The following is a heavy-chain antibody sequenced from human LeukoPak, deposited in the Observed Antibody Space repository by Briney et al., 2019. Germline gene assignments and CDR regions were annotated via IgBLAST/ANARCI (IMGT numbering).Heavy chain of an antibody. D-gene: IGHD2-2*01. CDR2: INPNSGGT. V-gene: IGHV1-2*02. CDR1: GYTFIAYY. Sequence: ASVKVSCKASGYTFIAYYMHWVRQTPGQGLEWMGWINPNSGGTNYAQKFQGRVTMTRDTSISTVYMELSRLRSDDTAVYYCARDSCSSTSCLSIDDYWGQGTLVTVSS. J-gene: IGHJ4*02. CDR3: ARDSCSSTSCLSIDDY.